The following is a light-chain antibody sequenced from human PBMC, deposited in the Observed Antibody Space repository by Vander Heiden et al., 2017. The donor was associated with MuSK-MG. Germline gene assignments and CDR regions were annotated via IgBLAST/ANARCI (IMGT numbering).Light chain of an antibody. Sequence: DIHMTQSLSSLSASVGDRVTITCRASQSISSYLNWYQQKPGKAPKLLIYAASSSQRAVTSRYSGSGDGIDFTLTISRRQPEDFAAYYFQQKYSNASTTFGQGTQLEIK. CDR2: AAS. J-gene: IGKJ5*01. CDR1: QSISSY. V-gene: IGKV1-39*01. CDR3: QQKYSNASTT.